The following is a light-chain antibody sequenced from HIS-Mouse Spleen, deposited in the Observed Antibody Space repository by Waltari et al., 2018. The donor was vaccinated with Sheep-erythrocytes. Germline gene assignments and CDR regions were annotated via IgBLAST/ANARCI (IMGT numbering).Light chain of an antibody. CDR2: EGS. V-gene: IGLV2-23*01. CDR3: CSYAGSSTPWV. CDR1: SSDVGSYNL. Sequence: QSALTQPASVSGSPGQSITISCTGTSSDVGSYNLVSWYQQHPGKAPQLMIYEGSNRPSGVSNRFSGSKSGNTASLTISGLQAEDEADYYCCSYAGSSTPWVFGGGTKLTVL. J-gene: IGLJ3*02.